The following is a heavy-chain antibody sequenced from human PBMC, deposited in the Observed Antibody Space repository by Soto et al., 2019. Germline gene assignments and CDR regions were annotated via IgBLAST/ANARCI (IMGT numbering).Heavy chain of an antibody. CDR3: ASSNLAAADLFDY. CDR2: IYYSGST. CDR1: GGSISSGGYY. J-gene: IGHJ4*02. V-gene: IGHV4-31*03. D-gene: IGHD6-13*01. Sequence: QVQLQESGPGLVKPSQTLSLTCTVSGGSISSGGYYWSWIRQHPGKCLEWIGYIYYSGSTYYNPSLMSRVTISVDTSKNQFSLKLSSVTAADTAVYYCASSNLAAADLFDYWGQGTLVTVSS.